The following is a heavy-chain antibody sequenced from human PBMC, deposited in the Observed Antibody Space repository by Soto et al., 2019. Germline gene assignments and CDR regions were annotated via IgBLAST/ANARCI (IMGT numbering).Heavy chain of an antibody. Sequence: GGSLRLSCAVSGFICSSYDMSWVRQAPGKGLEWVSTILVGGSTHYEDSVKGRFTISRDTSKNAVYLQMNSLTAGDKAVYYCEKANAHGGGAFEIYGQGTMVTVSS. CDR1: GFICSSYD. J-gene: IGHJ3*02. V-gene: IGHV3-23*01. D-gene: IGHD2-15*01. CDR3: EKANAHGGGAFEI. CDR2: ILVGGST.